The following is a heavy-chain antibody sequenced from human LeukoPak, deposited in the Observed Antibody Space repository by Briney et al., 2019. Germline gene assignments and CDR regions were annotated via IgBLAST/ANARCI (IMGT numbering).Heavy chain of an antibody. CDR3: ARSSHISGRPWGFDP. CDR2: IYYSGST. J-gene: IGHJ5*02. V-gene: IGHV4-39*02. CDR1: GDSISSSTYY. D-gene: IGHD3-22*01. Sequence: SETLSLTCTVSGDSISSSTYYWGWIRQPPGKGLEWIGNIYYSGSTNYKPSLKSRVTISVDTTKNHFSLKLSSVTAADTAVYYCARSSHISGRPWGFDPWGQGTLVTVSS.